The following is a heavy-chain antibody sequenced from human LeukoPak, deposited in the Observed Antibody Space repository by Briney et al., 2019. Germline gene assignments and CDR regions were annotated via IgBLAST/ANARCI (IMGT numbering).Heavy chain of an antibody. J-gene: IGHJ4*02. CDR2: MKEDGSEI. D-gene: IGHD5/OR15-5a*01. Sequence: PGGSLRLSCVASGFTFSTYWMTWVRQAPGKGLEWVAYMKEDGSEIYYLDSVKGRFTISRDNAKKSLYLQMGSLIAEDTAVYYCARGVYYFDSWGQGTLVTVSS. CDR1: GFTFSTYW. V-gene: IGHV3-7*04. CDR3: ARGVYYFDS.